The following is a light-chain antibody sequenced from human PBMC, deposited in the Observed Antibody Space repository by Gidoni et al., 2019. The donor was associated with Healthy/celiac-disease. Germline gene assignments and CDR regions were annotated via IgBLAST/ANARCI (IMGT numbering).Light chain of an antibody. J-gene: IGLJ1*01. CDR1: NIGSKS. Sequence: SYVLTPPHSMSVAPGQPARITCGGNNIGSKSVHWYHQKPGLAPVLVVYDDSDRPSGIPERFSGSNSGNTATLPIIRVEAGDEADYSCQVWDSSSDHYVFGTGTKVTVL. V-gene: IGLV3-21*02. CDR2: DDS. CDR3: QVWDSSSDHYV.